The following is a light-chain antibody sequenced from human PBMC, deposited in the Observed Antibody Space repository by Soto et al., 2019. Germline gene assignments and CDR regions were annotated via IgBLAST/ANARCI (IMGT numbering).Light chain of an antibody. CDR1: QSISSW. CDR3: QQYNSYPWT. J-gene: IGKJ1*01. Sequence: DIQMTQSPSTLSASVGDRVTITCRASQSISSWLAWYQQKPGKAPKLLIYKASSLESGVPSRFSGSGSVTEFTLTISSLQPDDCATSYCQQYNSYPWTFGQGTKVEIK. CDR2: KAS. V-gene: IGKV1-5*03.